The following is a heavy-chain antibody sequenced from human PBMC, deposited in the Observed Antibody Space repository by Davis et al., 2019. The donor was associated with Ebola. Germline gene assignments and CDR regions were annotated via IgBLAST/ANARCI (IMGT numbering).Heavy chain of an antibody. V-gene: IGHV4-59*12. CDR2: IYYSGST. CDR3: ARTRGSHGFDY. CDR1: GGSISSYY. Sequence: PSETLSLTCTVSGGSISSYYWSWIRQPPGKGLEWIGYIYYSGSTYYNPPLKSRVTISVDTSKNQFSLKLSSVTAADTAVYYCARTRGSHGFDYWGQGTLVTVSS. J-gene: IGHJ4*02. D-gene: IGHD1-26*01.